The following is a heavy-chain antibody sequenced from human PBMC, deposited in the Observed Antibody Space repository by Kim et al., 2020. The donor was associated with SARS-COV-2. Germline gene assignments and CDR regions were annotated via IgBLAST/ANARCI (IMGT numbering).Heavy chain of an antibody. Sequence: GGSLRLSCAASGFTFSDYYMTWIRQAPGKGLEWLSYISGDGIHTYYADSVRGRFTISRDNARNSLYLQMNSLTSEDTAVYYCVKDRKTSSSFFDNWGQGALVIVSS. V-gene: IGHV3-11*06. CDR3: VKDRKTSSSFFDN. J-gene: IGHJ5*02. D-gene: IGHD6-6*01. CDR2: ISGDGIHT. CDR1: GFTFSDYY.